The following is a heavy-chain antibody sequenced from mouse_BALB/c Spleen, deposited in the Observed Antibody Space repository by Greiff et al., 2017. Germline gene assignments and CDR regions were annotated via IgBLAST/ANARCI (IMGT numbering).Heavy chain of an antibody. V-gene: IGHV1S56*01. Sequence: VQLQQSGPELVKPGASVRISCKASGYTFTSYYIHWVKQRPGQGLEWIGWIYPGNVNTKYNEKFKGKATLTADKSSSTAYMQLSSLTSEDSAVYFCARDHGSSHAWFAYWGQGTLVTVSA. D-gene: IGHD1-1*01. CDR1: GYTFTSYY. J-gene: IGHJ3*01. CDR3: ARDHGSSHAWFAY. CDR2: IYPGNVNT.